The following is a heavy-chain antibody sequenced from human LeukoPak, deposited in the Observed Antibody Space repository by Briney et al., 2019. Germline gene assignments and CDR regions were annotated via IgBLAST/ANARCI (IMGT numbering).Heavy chain of an antibody. D-gene: IGHD5-12*01. CDR1: GFTFSSYW. CDR3: ARVPPRSGYDHSVDY. Sequence: PGGSLRLSCAASGFTFSSYWMYWVRQAPGKGLVWVSRIKTDGSSTGYADSVKGRFTISRDNAKNSLYLQMNSLRAEDTAVYYCARVPPRSGYDHSVDYWGQGTLVTVSS. J-gene: IGHJ4*02. V-gene: IGHV3-74*01. CDR2: IKTDGSST.